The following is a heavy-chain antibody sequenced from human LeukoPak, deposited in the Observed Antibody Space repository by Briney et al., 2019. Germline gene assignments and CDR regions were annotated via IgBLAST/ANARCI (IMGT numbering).Heavy chain of an antibody. D-gene: IGHD2-21*02. CDR2: IKQDGTEK. CDR1: GFIFSGFW. J-gene: IGHJ3*02. CDR3: ARGVAYCGGDCYRAFDI. Sequence: GALRLSCAASGFIFSGFWMSWVRQTPGKGLEWVANIKQDGTEKYYVDSVKGRFTISRDNAKNSLYLQMNSLRAEDTAVYYCARGVAYCGGDCYRAFDIWGQGTMVTVSS. V-gene: IGHV3-7*03.